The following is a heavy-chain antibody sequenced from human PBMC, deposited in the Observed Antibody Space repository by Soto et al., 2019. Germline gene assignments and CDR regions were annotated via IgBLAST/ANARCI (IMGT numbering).Heavy chain of an antibody. CDR2: IIPIFDTA. Sequence: ASVQVSCKASGGTFSSYAISWVRQAPGQGLGWMGGIIPIFDTANYAQKFQGRVTITADEFTSTAYMELSGLRSEDTAVYYCAIYYYNSSYYYYYCGQRSPITISS. D-gene: IGHD3-22*01. CDR3: AIYYYNSSYYYYY. CDR1: GGTFSSYA. V-gene: IGHV1-69*13. J-gene: IGHJ4*02.